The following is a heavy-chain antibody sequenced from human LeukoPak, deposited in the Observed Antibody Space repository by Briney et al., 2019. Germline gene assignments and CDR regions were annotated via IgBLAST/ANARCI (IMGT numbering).Heavy chain of an antibody. D-gene: IGHD3-3*01. CDR3: ARDHITIFGVVSPADV. CDR1: GFTFSTYA. J-gene: IGHJ6*04. CDR2: VTSGSNT. Sequence: MPGGSLRLSCAASGFTFSTYAVTWVRQAPGKGLEWVSTVTSGSNTYYADSVKGRLTTSRDNAKNSLYLQMNSLRAEDTAVYYCARDHITIFGVVSPADVWGKGTTVTVSS. V-gene: IGHV3-21*01.